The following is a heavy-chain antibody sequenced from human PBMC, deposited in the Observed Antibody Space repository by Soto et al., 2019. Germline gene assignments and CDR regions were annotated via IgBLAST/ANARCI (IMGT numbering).Heavy chain of an antibody. CDR2: ISYDGSNK. CDR1: GFTFSSYG. V-gene: IGHV3-30*18. D-gene: IGHD4-17*01. CDR3: AKGDYGGYYYYYGMDV. Sequence: PSCAASGFTFSSYGMHWVRQAPGKGLEWVAVISYDGSNKYYADSVKGRFTISRDNSKNTLYLQMNSLRAEDTAVYYCAKGDYGGYYYYYGMDVWGQGTTVTVSS. J-gene: IGHJ6*02.